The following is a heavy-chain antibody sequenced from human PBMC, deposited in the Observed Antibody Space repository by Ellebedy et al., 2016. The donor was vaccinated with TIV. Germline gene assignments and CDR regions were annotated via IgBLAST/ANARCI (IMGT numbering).Heavy chain of an antibody. J-gene: IGHJ4*02. CDR2: ISAHNGNT. V-gene: IGHV1-18*01. CDR1: GYTFSSYG. CDR3: ARDPGEWMGATTDY. Sequence: AASVKVSCKASGYTFSSYGIGWVRQAPGQGLEWMGWISAHNGNTNYAQKLQGRVTMTTDTSTSTAYMELRSLRSDDTAVYYCARDPGEWMGATTDYWGQGTLVTVSS. D-gene: IGHD1-26*01.